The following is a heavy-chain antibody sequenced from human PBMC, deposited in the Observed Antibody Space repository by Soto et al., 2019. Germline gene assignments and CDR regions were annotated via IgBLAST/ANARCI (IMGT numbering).Heavy chain of an antibody. J-gene: IGHJ4*02. CDR3: AKDGRGSGSHYNSVGY. CDR2: IYSTGTT. D-gene: IGHD3-10*01. CDR1: GFTVGNNY. Sequence: EVQLVESGGGLIQPGGSLKLSCAASGFTVGNNYMSWVRQAPGKGLEWVSLIYSTGTTKYADSVKGRFTVSRDNAKNTLYLQMNSLRAADTDVYYCAKDGRGSGSHYNSVGYWGQGTLVTVSS. V-gene: IGHV3-53*01.